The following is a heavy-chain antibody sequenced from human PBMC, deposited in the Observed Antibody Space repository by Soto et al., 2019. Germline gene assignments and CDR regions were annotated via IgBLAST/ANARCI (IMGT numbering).Heavy chain of an antibody. CDR1: GGTFSSYA. V-gene: IGHV1-69*12. Sequence: QVQLVQSGAEVKKPGSSVKVSCKASGGTFSSYAISWVRQGPGQGLEWMGGIIPIFGTANYAQKFQGRVTITADESTSRAYMELSSLRSEDTAVYYCASSLPYDDCGDYEGCDYWGQGTLVTVSS. CDR3: ASSLPYDDCGDYEGCDY. D-gene: IGHD4-17*01. CDR2: IIPIFGTA. J-gene: IGHJ4*02.